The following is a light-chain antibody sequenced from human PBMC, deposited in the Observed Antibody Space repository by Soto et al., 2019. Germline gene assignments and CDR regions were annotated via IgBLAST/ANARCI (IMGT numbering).Light chain of an antibody. CDR3: GTWDNSLSAGV. Sequence: QAVVTQPPSVSAAPGQRVTISCSGSSSNIGNNFVSWYQQLPGTAPKLLIYDNNQRPSGIPDRFSGSKSGTSATLGITGLQTGDEADYYCGTWDNSLSAGVFGTGTKLTVL. CDR2: DNN. CDR1: SSNIGNNF. V-gene: IGLV1-51*01. J-gene: IGLJ1*01.